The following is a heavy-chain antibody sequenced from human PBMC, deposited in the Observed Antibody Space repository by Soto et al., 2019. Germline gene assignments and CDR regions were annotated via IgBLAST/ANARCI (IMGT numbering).Heavy chain of an antibody. CDR2: INHSGST. V-gene: IGHV4-34*01. J-gene: IGHJ6*02. D-gene: IGHD4-4*01. Sequence: SETLSLTCAVNGGSVGSFSSSYWSWIRQSPGKGLEWIGEINHSGSTNYNPSLKSRLTISVDTPKNQFSLKLSSVTAADTAVYYCAKRRGDYSNYSWGMDVWGQGTTVTVSS. CDR3: AKRRGDYSNYSWGMDV. CDR1: GGSVGSFSSSY.